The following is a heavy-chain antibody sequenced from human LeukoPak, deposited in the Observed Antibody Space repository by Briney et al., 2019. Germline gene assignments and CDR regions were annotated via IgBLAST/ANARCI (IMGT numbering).Heavy chain of an antibody. CDR3: ARDRGWGLSLAY. Sequence: GASVKVSRKASGGTFSSYDINWVRQATGQGLEWMGWMNPNSGNTGYAQKFQGRVTITRNTSISTAYMELSSLRSEDTAVYYCARDRGWGLSLAYWGQGALVTVSS. V-gene: IGHV1-8*03. D-gene: IGHD3-16*02. CDR2: MNPNSGNT. J-gene: IGHJ4*02. CDR1: GGTFSSYD.